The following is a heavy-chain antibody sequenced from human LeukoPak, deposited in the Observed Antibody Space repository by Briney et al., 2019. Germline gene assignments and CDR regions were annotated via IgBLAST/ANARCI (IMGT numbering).Heavy chain of an antibody. CDR1: GGSISSYY. CDR2: MYYSGST. Sequence: SETLSLTCTVSGGSISSYYWSWIRQPPGKGLEWIGYMYYSGSTNYNPSTNYNPSLKSRVTISVDTSKNQFSLKLSSVTAADTAVYYCARDGYDFWSGYYIGWGQGTLVTVSS. CDR3: ARDGYDFWSGYYIG. V-gene: IGHV4-59*01. D-gene: IGHD3-3*01. J-gene: IGHJ4*02.